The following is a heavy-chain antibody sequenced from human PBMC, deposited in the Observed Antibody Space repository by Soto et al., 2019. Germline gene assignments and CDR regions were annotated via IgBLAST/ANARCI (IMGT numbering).Heavy chain of an antibody. CDR1: GGTFSSYA. CDR3: AREESRITIFGVARGGYFDY. J-gene: IGHJ4*02. Sequence: QVQLVQSGAEVKKPGSSVKVSCKASGGTFSSYAISWVRQAPGQGLEWMGGIIPIFGTANYAQKFQGRVTITADESTSTAYMELSSLRSEDTAVYYCAREESRITIFGVARGGYFDYWGQGTLVTVSS. D-gene: IGHD3-3*01. V-gene: IGHV1-69*01. CDR2: IIPIFGTA.